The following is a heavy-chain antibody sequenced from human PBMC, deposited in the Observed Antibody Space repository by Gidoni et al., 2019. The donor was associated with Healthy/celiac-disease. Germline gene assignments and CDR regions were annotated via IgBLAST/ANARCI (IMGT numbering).Heavy chain of an antibody. V-gene: IGHV2-5*02. J-gene: IGHJ2*01. CDR1: GFALSTSGVG. CDR3: AHSLYCSGGSCYGHWYFDL. CDR2: IYWDDDK. D-gene: IGHD2-15*01. Sequence: QITLKESGPTLVKPTQTLKLTCTLSGFALSTSGVGVGWIRQPPGKALEWLALIYWDDDKRYSPSLKSRLTITKDTSKNQVVLTMTNMDPVDTATYYCAHSLYCSGGSCYGHWYFDLWGRGTLVTVSS.